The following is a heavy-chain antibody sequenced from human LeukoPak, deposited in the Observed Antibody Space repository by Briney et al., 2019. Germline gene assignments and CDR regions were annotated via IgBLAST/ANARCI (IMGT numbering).Heavy chain of an antibody. CDR1: GFTFNNYA. CDR3: AKGNWRYFDY. Sequence: GGSLRLSCSASGFTFNNYALNWVRQAPGKGLEHVSVISTNGGSTYYADSVKGRFTISRDNSKNTLYLQTNSLGAVDTAVYYCAKGNWRYFDYWGQGTLVTVSS. D-gene: IGHD1-1*01. J-gene: IGHJ4*02. CDR2: ISTNGGST. V-gene: IGHV3-64*04.